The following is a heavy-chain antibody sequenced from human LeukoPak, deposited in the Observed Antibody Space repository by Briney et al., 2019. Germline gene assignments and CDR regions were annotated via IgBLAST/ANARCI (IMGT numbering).Heavy chain of an antibody. V-gene: IGHV1-18*01. CDR1: GYTFTSYG. CDR3: ARDLAPIYDYVWGSFRPGHH. D-gene: IGHD3-16*02. J-gene: IGHJ5*02. Sequence: ASVKVSCKASGYTFTSYGISWVRQAPGQGLEWVGWISAYNGNTNYAQKLQGRVTMTTDTSTSTAYMELRSLRSDDTAVYYCARDLAPIYDYVWGSFRPGHHWGQGTLVTVSS. CDR2: ISAYNGNT.